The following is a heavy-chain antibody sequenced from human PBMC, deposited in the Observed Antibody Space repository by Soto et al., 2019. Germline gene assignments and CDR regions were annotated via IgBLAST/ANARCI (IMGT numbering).Heavy chain of an antibody. V-gene: IGHV4-31*03. CDR3: ARAQDIVVVPAANNWFDP. Sequence: SETLSLTCTVSGGSISSGGYYWSWIRQHPGKGLEWIGYIYYSGSTYYNPSLKSRVTISVDTSKNQFSLKLSSVTAADTAVYYFARAQDIVVVPAANNWFDPWGQGTLVTVSS. CDR1: GGSISSGGYY. D-gene: IGHD2-2*01. CDR2: IYYSGST. J-gene: IGHJ5*02.